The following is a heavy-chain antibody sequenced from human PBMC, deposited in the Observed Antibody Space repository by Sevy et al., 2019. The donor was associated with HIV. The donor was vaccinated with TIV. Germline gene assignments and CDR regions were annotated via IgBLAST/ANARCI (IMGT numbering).Heavy chain of an antibody. J-gene: IGHJ5*02. D-gene: IGHD1-26*01. CDR2: INSDGSST. CDR3: ARDLIVGATDWFDP. V-gene: IGHV3-74*01. Sequence: GSLKLSCAASGFTFSSYWMHWVRQAPGKGLVWVSRINSDGSSTSYADSVKGRCTISRDNAKNTLYLQMNSLRAEDTAVYYCARDLIVGATDWFDPWGQGTLVTVSS. CDR1: GFTFSSYW.